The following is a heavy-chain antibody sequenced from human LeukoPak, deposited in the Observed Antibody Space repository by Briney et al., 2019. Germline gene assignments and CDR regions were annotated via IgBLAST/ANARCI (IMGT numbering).Heavy chain of an antibody. D-gene: IGHD4-23*01. Sequence: GGSLRLSCAASGFTFSTYWMHWVRQDPGKGLVWVSRISSDASITSYADPVKGRFTISRDNAKNTLYLQMNSLRAEDTALYHCARVSSPDYGGNPELDYWGQGTLVTVSS. CDR3: ARVSSPDYGGNPELDY. CDR1: GFTFSTYW. CDR2: ISSDASIT. V-gene: IGHV3-74*01. J-gene: IGHJ4*02.